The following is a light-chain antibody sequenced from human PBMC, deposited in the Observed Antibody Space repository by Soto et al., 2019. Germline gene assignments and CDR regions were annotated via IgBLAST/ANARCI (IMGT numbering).Light chain of an antibody. V-gene: IGKV3-15*01. CDR3: QQYNSYSWT. J-gene: IGKJ1*01. CDR2: GAS. Sequence: EVVMTQSPATLSVSPGERATLSCRASQSVRSNFAWYQQKPGQAPRLLIYGASTRATGVPSRFSGSGSGTEFTFTISSLQSEDFATYYCQQYNSYSWTFGQGTKVEIK. CDR1: QSVRSN.